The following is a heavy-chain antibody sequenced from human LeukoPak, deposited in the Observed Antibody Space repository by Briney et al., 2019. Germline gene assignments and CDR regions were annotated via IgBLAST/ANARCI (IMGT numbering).Heavy chain of an antibody. Sequence: SETLSLTCTVSGYSISNGYYWGWIRQPPGKGLEWIGSICHSGSTYYNPSLKSRVTRSEDTSKNQYSLMLSSVTAADTAVYYCARTETDFWSGYYTGAFDYWGQGTLVTVSS. J-gene: IGHJ4*02. V-gene: IGHV4-38-2*02. CDR1: GYSISNGYY. CDR2: ICHSGST. CDR3: ARTETDFWSGYYTGAFDY. D-gene: IGHD3-3*01.